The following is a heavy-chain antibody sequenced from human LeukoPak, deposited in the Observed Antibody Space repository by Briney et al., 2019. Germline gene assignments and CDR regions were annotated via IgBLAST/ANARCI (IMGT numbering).Heavy chain of an antibody. J-gene: IGHJ6*02. D-gene: IGHD6-19*01. CDR2: MNPNSGNT. CDR1: GYTFTSYD. V-gene: IGHV1-8*01. Sequence: ASVKVSCKASGYTFTSYDINWVRQATGQGLEWMGWMNPNSGNTGYAQKFQGRVTMTRNTSISTAYMELSSLRSEDTAVYYCARVPLYSSGHYCYGMDVWGQGTTVTVSS. CDR3: ARVPLYSSGHYCYGMDV.